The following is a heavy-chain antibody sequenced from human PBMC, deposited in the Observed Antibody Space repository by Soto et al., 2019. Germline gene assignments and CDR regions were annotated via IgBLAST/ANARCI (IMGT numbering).Heavy chain of an antibody. V-gene: IGHV4-39*01. CDR1: GGSISSSSYY. Sequence: SETLSLTCTVSGGSISSSSYYWGWIRQPPGKGLEWIGSIYYSGSTYYNPSLKSRVTISVDTSKTPFSLKLSSVTAADTAVYYCARTYDILTGYYLLHYWGQGILVTVS. J-gene: IGHJ4*02. D-gene: IGHD3-9*01. CDR2: IYYSGST. CDR3: ARTYDILTGYYLLHY.